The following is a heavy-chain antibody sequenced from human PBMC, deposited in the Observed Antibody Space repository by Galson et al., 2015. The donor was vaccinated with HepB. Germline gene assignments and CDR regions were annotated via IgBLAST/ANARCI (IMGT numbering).Heavy chain of an antibody. J-gene: IGHJ4*02. Sequence: SVKVSCKASGGTFSSYAISWVRQAPGQGLEWMGRIIPILGIANYAQKFQGRVTITADKSTSTAYMELSSLRSEDTAVYYCARDSNWDNSGSADYWGQGTLVTVAS. V-gene: IGHV1-69*04. CDR3: ARDSNWDNSGSADY. CDR2: IIPILGIA. D-gene: IGHD1-26*01. CDR1: GGTFSSYA.